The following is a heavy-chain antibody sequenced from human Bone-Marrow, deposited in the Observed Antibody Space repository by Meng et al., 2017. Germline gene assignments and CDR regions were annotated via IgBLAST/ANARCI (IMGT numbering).Heavy chain of an antibody. Sequence: ASVKVSCKASGYTFTSYYMHRVRQAPGQRLEWMGIINPSGGSTSYAQKFQGRVTMTRDTSTSTIYMELSSLRSEDTAVYYGERASDILTGYLLDYWGQGTLVTVSS. CDR3: ERASDILTGYLLDY. J-gene: IGHJ4*02. D-gene: IGHD3-9*01. V-gene: IGHV1-46*01. CDR2: INPSGGST. CDR1: GYTFTSYY.